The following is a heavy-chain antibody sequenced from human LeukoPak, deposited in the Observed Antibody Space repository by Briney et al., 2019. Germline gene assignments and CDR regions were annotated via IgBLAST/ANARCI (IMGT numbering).Heavy chain of an antibody. CDR1: GGSISSSSYY. CDR3: ARPRTYYDFWSGYYGDAFDI. D-gene: IGHD3-3*01. V-gene: IGHV4-39*07. J-gene: IGHJ3*02. CDR2: IYHSGST. Sequence: SETLSLTCTVSGGSISSSSYYWGWIRQPPGKGLEWIGSIYHSGSTYYNPSLKSRVTISVDTSKNQFSLKLSSVTAADTAVYYCARPRTYYDFWSGYYGDAFDIWGQGTMVTVSS.